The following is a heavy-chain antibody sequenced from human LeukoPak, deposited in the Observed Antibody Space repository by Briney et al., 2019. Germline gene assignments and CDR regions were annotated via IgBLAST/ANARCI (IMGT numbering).Heavy chain of an antibody. V-gene: IGHV4-34*01. J-gene: IGHJ4*02. CDR2: INHSGST. Sequence: GSLRLSCAAYGFTFSSYSMNWVRQPPGKGLEWIGEINHSGSTNYNPSLKSRVTISVDTSKNQFSLKLSSVTAADTAVYYCARFYRGGSYFDYWGQGTLVTVSS. CDR3: ARFYRGGSYFDY. D-gene: IGHD3-10*01. CDR1: GFTFSSYS.